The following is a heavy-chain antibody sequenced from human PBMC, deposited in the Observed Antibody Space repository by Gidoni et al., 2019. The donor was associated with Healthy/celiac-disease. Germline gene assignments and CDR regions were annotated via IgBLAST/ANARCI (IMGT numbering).Heavy chain of an antibody. V-gene: IGHV4-39*01. D-gene: IGHD3-3*01. CDR3: ARSDGDTIFGVVIPYFDY. J-gene: IGHJ4*02. Sequence: QLQLQESGPGLVKPSETLSLTCTVSGGSISSSSYYWGWIRQPPGKGLEWIGSIYYSGSTYYNPSLKSRVTISVDTSKNQFSLKLSSVTAADTAVYYCARSDGDTIFGVVIPYFDYWGQGTLVTVSS. CDR1: GGSISSSSYY. CDR2: IYYSGST.